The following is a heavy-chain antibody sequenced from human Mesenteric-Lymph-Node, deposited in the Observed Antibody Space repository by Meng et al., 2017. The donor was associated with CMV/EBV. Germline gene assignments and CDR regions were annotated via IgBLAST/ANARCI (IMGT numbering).Heavy chain of an antibody. CDR3: ARVVHNWFDP. V-gene: IGHV4-30-4*08. CDR2: IYYSGST. Sequence: TCTVSGGSVSSGDYFWSWIRQPPGKGLEWIAYIYYSGSTYYNPSLKSRLTLSVDMSKNQFSLKLSSVTAADTAVYYCARVVHNWFDPWGQGTLVTVS. J-gene: IGHJ5*02. CDR1: GGSVSSGDYF.